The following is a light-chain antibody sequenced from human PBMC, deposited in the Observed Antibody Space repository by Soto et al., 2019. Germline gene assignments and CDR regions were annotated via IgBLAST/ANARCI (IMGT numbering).Light chain of an antibody. Sequence: EIVMTQSPATLSVSPGERATLSCRASQSIRNNLIWYQQKSGQAPRLLIYGASTRATGIPARFSGSGSGTEFTLTISSLQSEDFAVYYCQQYGDSPVTFGQGTKVEIK. V-gene: IGKV3-15*01. J-gene: IGKJ1*01. CDR2: GAS. CDR3: QQYGDSPVT. CDR1: QSIRNN.